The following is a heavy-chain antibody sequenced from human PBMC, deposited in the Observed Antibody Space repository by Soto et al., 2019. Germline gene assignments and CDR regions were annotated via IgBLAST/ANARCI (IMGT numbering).Heavy chain of an antibody. V-gene: IGHV4-30-4*01. Sequence: SATLSLTCTVSGGSISSGDYYWSWIRQPPGKGLEWIGYIYYSGSTYYNPSLKSRVTISVDTSKNQFSLKLSSVTAADTAVYYCASSSGLHHGGFDPWGQGTLVTVSS. J-gene: IGHJ5*02. CDR3: ASSSGLHHGGFDP. CDR2: IYYSGST. D-gene: IGHD3-22*01. CDR1: GGSISSGDYY.